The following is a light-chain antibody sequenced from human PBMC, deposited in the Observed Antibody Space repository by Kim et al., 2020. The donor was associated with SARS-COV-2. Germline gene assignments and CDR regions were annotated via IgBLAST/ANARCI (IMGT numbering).Light chain of an antibody. V-gene: IGLV3-21*01. J-gene: IGLJ1*01. CDR2: YDS. CDR3: QVWESGSDHPV. CDR1: KIGPKN. Sequence: APGEPATITCGGDKIGPKNVHCYQRKPGQAPELVMYYDSDRPSGIPERFYGSNSGNTATLFIDRVEAGDEADYFCQVWESGSDHPVFGTGTKVTVL.